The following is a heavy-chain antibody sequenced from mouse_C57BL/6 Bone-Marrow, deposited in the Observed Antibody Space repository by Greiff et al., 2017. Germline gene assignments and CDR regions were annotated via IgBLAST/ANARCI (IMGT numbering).Heavy chain of an antibody. Sequence: EVQLQQSGAELVRPGASVKLSCTASGFNIKDDYMHWVKQRPEQGLAWIGWIDPENGDTEYASKFQGKATITADTSSNTAYLQLSSLTSEDTAVYYCTPRVLWGNSYAMDYWGQGTSVTVSS. CDR2: IDPENGDT. J-gene: IGHJ4*01. V-gene: IGHV14-4*01. CDR3: TPRVLWGNSYAMDY. D-gene: IGHD2-1*01. CDR1: GFNIKDDY.